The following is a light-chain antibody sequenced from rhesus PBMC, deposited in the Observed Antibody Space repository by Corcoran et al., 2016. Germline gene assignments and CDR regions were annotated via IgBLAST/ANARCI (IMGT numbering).Light chain of an antibody. CDR1: QDINKE. CDR3: LQDYTTPLT. Sequence: DIQMTQSPSSLSASVGDRVTVTCRASQDINKELSWYQQKPGKAPTLLIYTASSLQTGVSSRFSGSGSGTDFTLTISSLQPEDVATYYCLQDYTTPLTFGGGTTVEIK. CDR2: TAS. J-gene: IGKJ4*01. V-gene: IGKV1-94*01.